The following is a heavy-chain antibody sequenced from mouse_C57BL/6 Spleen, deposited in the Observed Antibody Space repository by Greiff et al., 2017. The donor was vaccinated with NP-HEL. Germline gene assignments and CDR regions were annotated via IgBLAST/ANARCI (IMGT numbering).Heavy chain of an antibody. CDR3: ARYDYDGDYYAMDY. V-gene: IGHV5-17*01. Sequence: EVKLMESGGGLVKPGGSLKLSCAASGFTFSDYGMHWVRQAPEKGLEWVAYISSGSSTIYYADTVKGRFTISRDNAKNTLFLQMTSLRSEDTAMYYCARYDYDGDYYAMDYWGQGTSVTVSS. CDR1: GFTFSDYG. J-gene: IGHJ4*01. D-gene: IGHD2-4*01. CDR2: ISSGSSTI.